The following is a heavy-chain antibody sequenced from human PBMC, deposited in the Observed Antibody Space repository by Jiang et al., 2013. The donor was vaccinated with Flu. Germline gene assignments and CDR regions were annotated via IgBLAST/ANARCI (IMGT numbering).Heavy chain of an antibody. D-gene: IGHD6-19*01. J-gene: IGHJ3*02. CDR2: IYPGDSDT. CDR3: ARHPARLYSSGWYPKGGAFDI. V-gene: IGHV5-51*01. Sequence: IIYPGDSDTRYSPSFQGQVTISADKSISTAYLQWSSLKASDTAMYYCARHPARLYSSGWYPKGGAFDIWGQGTMVTVSS.